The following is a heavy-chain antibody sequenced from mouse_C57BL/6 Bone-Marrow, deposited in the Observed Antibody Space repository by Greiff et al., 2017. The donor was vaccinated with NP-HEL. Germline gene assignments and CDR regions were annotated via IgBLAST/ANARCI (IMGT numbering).Heavy chain of an antibody. V-gene: IGHV3-6*01. J-gene: IGHJ3*01. CDR2: ISYDGSN. CDR1: GYSITSGYY. Sequence: EVKLQESGPGLVKPSQSLSLTCSVTGYSITSGYYWNWIRQFPGNQLEWMGYISYDGSNNYNPSLKNRMYITRDTSKNQFFLKLNSVTTEDTTTYYCARERFTTVVATRAYWGQGTLVTVSA. D-gene: IGHD1-1*01. CDR3: ARERFTTVVATRAY.